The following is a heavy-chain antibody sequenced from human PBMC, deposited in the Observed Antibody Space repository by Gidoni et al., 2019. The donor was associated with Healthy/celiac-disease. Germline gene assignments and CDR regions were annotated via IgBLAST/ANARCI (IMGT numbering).Heavy chain of an antibody. V-gene: IGHV5-51*01. Sequence: EVQLVQSGAEVQKPGESLKIYCKGYGDSFTSYGIGWVRQMPGKGLEWMGISYPGDSDTRYSPSFQGQVTISADKSISTAYLQWSSLKASDTAMYYCARLGLEGYCSSTSCYYWFDPWGQGTLVTVSS. J-gene: IGHJ5*02. CDR1: GDSFTSYG. D-gene: IGHD2-2*01. CDR3: ARLGLEGYCSSTSCYYWFDP. CDR2: SYPGDSDT.